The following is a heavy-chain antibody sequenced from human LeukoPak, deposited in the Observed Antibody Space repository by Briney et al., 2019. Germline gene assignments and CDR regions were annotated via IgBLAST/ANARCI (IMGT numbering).Heavy chain of an antibody. CDR2: IIPIFGIE. J-gene: IGHJ4*02. D-gene: IGHD1-7*01. Sequence: ASVKVACKASGGTFSSYAFSWLRQAPGQGLEWVGRIIPIFGIENYAQKYQGRVTITADKSTSTAYMELSSLRSEDTAVYYCGRDGGSYNWNYRNYFDYWGQGTLVTVSS. CDR1: GGTFSSYA. CDR3: GRDGGSYNWNYRNYFDY. V-gene: IGHV1-69*04.